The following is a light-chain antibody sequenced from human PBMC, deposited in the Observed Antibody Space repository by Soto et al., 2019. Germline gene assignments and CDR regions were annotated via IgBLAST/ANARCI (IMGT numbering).Light chain of an antibody. V-gene: IGKV4-1*01. CDR2: WAS. CDR1: QRLFFGSENQNH. J-gene: IGKJ4*01. CDR3: QQYNRPPRT. Sequence: DIVMTQSPDSLAVSLGERATVHCKSSQRLFFGSENQNHGAWYQKKPGQPPSLLIYWASIRPPRVPDRLSGSGSGTDFTLTISSLQAEDVAVYFCQQYNRPPRTLGGGTKVDIK.